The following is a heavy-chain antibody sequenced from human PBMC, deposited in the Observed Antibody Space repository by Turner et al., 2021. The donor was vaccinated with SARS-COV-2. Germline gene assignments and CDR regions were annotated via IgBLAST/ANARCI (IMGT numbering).Heavy chain of an antibody. CDR3: AKQQGLYSNPMYYFDY. CDR2: TSCDGSNK. V-gene: IGHV3-30*18. D-gene: IGHD4-4*01. J-gene: IGHJ4*02. Sequence: QVQLVESGGGVVQPGRSLRLSCAASGFTFSSYGMHWVRQAPGKGLEWVAVTSCDGSNKYYADSVKGRFTISRDNSKNTLYLQMNSLRAEDTAVYYCAKQQGLYSNPMYYFDYWGQGTLVTVSS. CDR1: GFTFSSYG.